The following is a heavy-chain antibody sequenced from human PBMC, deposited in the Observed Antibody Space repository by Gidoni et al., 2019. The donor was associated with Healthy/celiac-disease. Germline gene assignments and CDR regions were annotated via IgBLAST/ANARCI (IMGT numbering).Heavy chain of an antibody. CDR3: ARGAWNYVWYFDL. D-gene: IGHD1-7*01. Sequence: QVQLQESGPGLVKPSGTLSLTCAVSGGSLSSTNWWRWVRQPPGKGLEWIGEIYPSGSTHYTPSLKSRVPISVDKSKNQFSLKLSSVTAADTAVYYCARGAWNYVWYFDLWGRGTLVTVSS. J-gene: IGHJ2*01. CDR1: GGSLSSTNW. CDR2: IYPSGST. V-gene: IGHV4-4*02.